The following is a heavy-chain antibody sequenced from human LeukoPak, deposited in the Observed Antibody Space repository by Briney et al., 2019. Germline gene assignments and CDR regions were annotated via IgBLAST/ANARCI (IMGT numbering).Heavy chain of an antibody. J-gene: IGHJ4*02. Sequence: SEPLSLTCTVSGGSISSYYWSWIRQPAGKGLEWIGRIYPSGSTNYNPSLKSRVTMSADTSKNQFSLKLSSVTAADTAVYYCARVYGAMVHHDYWGQGTLVTVSS. V-gene: IGHV4-4*07. CDR2: IYPSGST. CDR3: ARVYGAMVHHDY. CDR1: GGSISSYY. D-gene: IGHD5-18*01.